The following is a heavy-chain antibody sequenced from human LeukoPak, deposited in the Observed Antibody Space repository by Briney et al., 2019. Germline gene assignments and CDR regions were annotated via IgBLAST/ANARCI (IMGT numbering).Heavy chain of an antibody. CDR2: ISYDGSNK. Sequence: GGSLRLSCAASGFTFSSYAMHWVRQGPGKGLEWVAVISYDGSNKYYADSVKGRFTISRDNSKNTLYLQMNSLRAEDTAVYYCARGHYYDSSGYYSYEDYWGQGTLVTVSS. CDR3: ARGHYYDSSGYYSYEDY. D-gene: IGHD3-22*01. J-gene: IGHJ4*02. CDR1: GFTFSSYA. V-gene: IGHV3-30-3*01.